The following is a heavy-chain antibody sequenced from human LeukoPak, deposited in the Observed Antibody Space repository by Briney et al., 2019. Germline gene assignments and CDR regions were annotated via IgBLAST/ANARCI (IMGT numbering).Heavy chain of an antibody. CDR3: ARAVDGDYIDY. V-gene: IGHV3-53*01. Sequence: GGSLRLSCAASGLTVSSNYMRWVRQAPGKGLEWVSVIYSGGSTYYADSVKGRFTISRDNSKNTVYLQMNSLRAEDTAVYYCARAVDGDYIDYWGRGTLVTVSS. CDR1: GLTVSSNY. D-gene: IGHD4-17*01. J-gene: IGHJ4*02. CDR2: IYSGGST.